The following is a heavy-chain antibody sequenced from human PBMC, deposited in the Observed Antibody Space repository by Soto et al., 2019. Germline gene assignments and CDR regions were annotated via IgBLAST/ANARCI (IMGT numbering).Heavy chain of an antibody. V-gene: IGHV4-59*08. CDR2: IYYSGST. J-gene: IGHJ4*02. D-gene: IGHD3-22*01. CDR1: GGSISSYY. Sequence: TSETLSLTCTVSGGSISSYYWSWIRQPPGKGLEWIGYIYYSGSTNYNPSLKSRVTISVDTSKNQFSLKLSFVTAADTAVYYCARLYYDSSGYVYYFDYWGQGTLVTVSS. CDR3: ARLYYDSSGYVYYFDY.